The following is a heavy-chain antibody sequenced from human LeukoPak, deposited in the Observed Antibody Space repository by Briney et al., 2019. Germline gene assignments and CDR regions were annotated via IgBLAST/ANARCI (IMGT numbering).Heavy chain of an antibody. CDR1: GLTFSNYA. V-gene: IGHV3-23*01. D-gene: IGHD1-1*01. Sequence: VGSLRLSCAASGLTFSNYAMTWGRQAPGKGLEWVSVISDNGFNTDYADSVKGRFTISRDHSKNTLSLQRNSLTAEATPIYYCPNLLRTRTPPPDYWRQGTLLIVSS. CDR3: PNLLRTRTPPPDY. J-gene: IGHJ4*02. CDR2: ISDNGFNT.